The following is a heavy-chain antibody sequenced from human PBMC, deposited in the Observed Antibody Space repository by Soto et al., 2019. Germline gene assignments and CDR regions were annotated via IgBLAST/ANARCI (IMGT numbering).Heavy chain of an antibody. CDR1: GFTFSSYW. CDR2: IKQDGSEK. V-gene: IGHV3-7*03. D-gene: IGHD6-13*01. Sequence: PGGSLRLSCAASGFTFSSYWMSWVRQAPGKGLEWVANIKQDGSEKYYVDSVKGRFTISRDNAKNSLYLQMNSLRAEDTAVYYCARDRRAAAGTEWFDPWGQGTLVTVSS. CDR3: ARDRRAAAGTEWFDP. J-gene: IGHJ5*02.